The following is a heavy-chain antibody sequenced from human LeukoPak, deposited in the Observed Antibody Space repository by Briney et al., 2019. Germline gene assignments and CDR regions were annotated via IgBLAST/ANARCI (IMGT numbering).Heavy chain of an antibody. Sequence: GESLKISCKGSGYSFTSYWIDWVRQMPGKGLEWMGIIYLGDSGTRYSPSFQGQVTISADKSISTAYLQWSSLKASDTAMYYCARSSIVDYWGQGTLVTVSS. D-gene: IGHD3-16*02. CDR2: IYLGDSGT. J-gene: IGHJ4*02. V-gene: IGHV5-51*01. CDR1: GYSFTSYW. CDR3: ARSSIVDY.